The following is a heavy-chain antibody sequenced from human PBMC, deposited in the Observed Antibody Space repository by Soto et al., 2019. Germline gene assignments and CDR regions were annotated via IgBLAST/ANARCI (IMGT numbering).Heavy chain of an antibody. Sequence: GGSLRLSCAASGFTFSSYAMSWVRQAPGKGLEWVSAISGSGGGTYYADSVKGRFTISRDNSKDTLYLQMNSLRAEDTAVYYCAKDREGKQWLVYYYYGMDVWGQGTTVTVSS. CDR3: AKDREGKQWLVYYYYGMDV. V-gene: IGHV3-23*01. CDR2: ISGSGGGT. D-gene: IGHD6-19*01. CDR1: GFTFSSYA. J-gene: IGHJ6*02.